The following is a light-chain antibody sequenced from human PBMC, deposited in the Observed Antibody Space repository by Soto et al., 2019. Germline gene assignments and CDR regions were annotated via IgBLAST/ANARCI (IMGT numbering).Light chain of an antibody. CDR3: SSYTSVSLVV. V-gene: IGLV2-14*01. CDR2: EVS. Sequence: QSVLTQPASVSGSPGQSITISCTGSSSDVGGYNYVSWYQQPPGKAPKLMIYEVSNRPSGVSNRFSGSKSGNTASLTISGLQAEDEADYYCSSYTSVSLVVFGGGTQLTVL. J-gene: IGLJ2*01. CDR1: SSDVGGYNY.